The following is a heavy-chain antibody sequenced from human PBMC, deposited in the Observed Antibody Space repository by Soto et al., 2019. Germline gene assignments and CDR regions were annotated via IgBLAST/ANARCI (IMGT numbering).Heavy chain of an antibody. V-gene: IGHV4-34*01. D-gene: IGHD6-19*01. Sequence: PSETLSLTCAVYGGSFSGYCWSWIRQPPGKGLEWIGEINHSGSTNYNPSLKSRVTISVDTSKNQFSLKLSSVTAADTAVYYCARLSVAATTASYYYYGMDVWGQGTTVTVSS. CDR2: INHSGST. CDR3: ARLSVAATTASYYYYGMDV. CDR1: GGSFSGYC. J-gene: IGHJ6*02.